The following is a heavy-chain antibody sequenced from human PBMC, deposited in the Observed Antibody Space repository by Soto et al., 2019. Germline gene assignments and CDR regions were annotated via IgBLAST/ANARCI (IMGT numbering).Heavy chain of an antibody. D-gene: IGHD6-13*01. CDR1: GFTLSSYS. J-gene: IGHJ4*02. CDR3: ARGVYSSHFDY. CDR2: ISSSSSSYI. Sequence: GGSLRLSCAASGFTLSSYSMNWVRQAPGKGLEWVSSISSSSSSYIYYADSVKGRFTISRDNAKNSLYLQMNSLRAEDTAVYYCARGVYSSHFDYWGQGTLVTVSS. V-gene: IGHV3-21*01.